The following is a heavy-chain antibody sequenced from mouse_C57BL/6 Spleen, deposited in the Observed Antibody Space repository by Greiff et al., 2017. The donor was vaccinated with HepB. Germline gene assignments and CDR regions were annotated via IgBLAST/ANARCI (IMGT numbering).Heavy chain of an antibody. Sequence: VKLMESGPGLVQPSQSLSITCTVSGFSLTSYGVHWVRQSPGKGLEWLGVIWRGGSTDYNAAFMSRLSITKDNSKSQVFFKMKSLQADDTAIYYCAKNPELGRSYAMDYWGQGTSVTVSS. J-gene: IGHJ4*01. CDR2: IWRGGST. CDR1: GFSLTSYG. D-gene: IGHD4-1*01. CDR3: AKNPELGRSYAMDY. V-gene: IGHV2-5*01.